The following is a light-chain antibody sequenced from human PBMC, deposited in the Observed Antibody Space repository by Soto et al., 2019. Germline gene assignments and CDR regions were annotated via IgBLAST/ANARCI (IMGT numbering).Light chain of an antibody. V-gene: IGLV2-14*01. CDR3: SSYTSSSPL. Sequence: QSVLTEPAAVSGYPGQSITISCTGSSSDVGGYNYVSWYQQHPGKAPKLMIYAVTDRPSGVSSRFSGSKSGNTASLTISGLQAEDEADYYCSSYTSSSPLFGTGTKVTV. J-gene: IGLJ1*01. CDR2: AVT. CDR1: SSDVGGYNY.